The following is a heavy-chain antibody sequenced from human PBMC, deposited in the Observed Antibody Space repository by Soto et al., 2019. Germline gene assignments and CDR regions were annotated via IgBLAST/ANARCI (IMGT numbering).Heavy chain of an antibody. D-gene: IGHD2-2*01. J-gene: IGHJ5*02. CDR3: ARSYSTSLNWFDP. CDR2: IYSDDST. V-gene: IGHV3-53*01. CDR1: GFTLSANY. Sequence: EVQLVESGGGLIQPGGSLRLSCAASGFTLSANYMSWVRQAPGKGLEWVSVIYSDDSTYYADSVKGRFPISRDNSKNTLFLQMNSLRAEDTAVYYCARSYSTSLNWFDPWGQGTLVSVSS.